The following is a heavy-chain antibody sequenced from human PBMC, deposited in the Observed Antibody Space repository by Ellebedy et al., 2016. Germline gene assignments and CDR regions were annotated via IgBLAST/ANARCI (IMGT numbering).Heavy chain of an antibody. CDR3: VWYGSGNPS. J-gene: IGHJ5*02. V-gene: IGHV3-74*01. CDR1: GFTFSNYF. Sequence: GGSLRLXXSASGFTFSNYFMHWVRQAPGKGLVWVSRINSDGSATIYADSVRGRFTISRDNAKNMLYLQMISLRVEDTAVYYCVWYGSGNPSWGQGTLVTVSS. D-gene: IGHD3-10*01. CDR2: INSDGSAT.